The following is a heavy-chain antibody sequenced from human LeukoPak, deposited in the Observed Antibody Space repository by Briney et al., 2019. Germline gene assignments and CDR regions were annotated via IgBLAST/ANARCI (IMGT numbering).Heavy chain of an antibody. D-gene: IGHD3-22*01. J-gene: IGHJ4*02. CDR3: ARDYRSMIVVGRAGHFDY. CDR2: ISYDGSNK. CDR1: GFTFSSYA. Sequence: GGSLRLSCAASGFTFSSYAMHWVRQAPGKGLEWVAVISYDGSNKYYADSVKGRFTISRDNSKNTLYLQMNSLRAEDTAVYYCARDYRSMIVVGRAGHFDYWGQGTLVTVSS. V-gene: IGHV3-30*01.